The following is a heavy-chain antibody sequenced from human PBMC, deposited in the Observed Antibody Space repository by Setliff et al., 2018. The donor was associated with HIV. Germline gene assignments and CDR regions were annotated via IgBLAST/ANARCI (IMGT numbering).Heavy chain of an antibody. J-gene: IGHJ5*02. CDR3: ARASPFWFDP. Sequence: ASVKVSCKASGYTFSNYYIRWVRQAPGQGLEWMGIINPSAVTSYGQKFQGRLTVTRDTSTSTAYMELRSLRSDDTAVYYCARASPFWFDPWGQGTLVTVSS. V-gene: IGHV1-46*01. CDR1: GYTFSNYY. CDR2: INPSAVT.